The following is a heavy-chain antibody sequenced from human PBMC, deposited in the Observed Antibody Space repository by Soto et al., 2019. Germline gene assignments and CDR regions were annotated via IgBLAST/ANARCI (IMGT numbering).Heavy chain of an antibody. D-gene: IGHD3-3*01. CDR3: ARETLKDDFWSGYYIYGMDV. J-gene: IGHJ6*02. CDR2: IIPIFGTA. CDR1: GGTFSSYA. V-gene: IGHV1-69*13. Sequence: SVKVSCKASGGTFSSYAISWVRQAPGQGLEWMGGIIPIFGTANYAQKFQGRVTITADESTSTAYMELSSLRSEDTAVYYCARETLKDDFWSGYYIYGMDVWGQGTTVTVYS.